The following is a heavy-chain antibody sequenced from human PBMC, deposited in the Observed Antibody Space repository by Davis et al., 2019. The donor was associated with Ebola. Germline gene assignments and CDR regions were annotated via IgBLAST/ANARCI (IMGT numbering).Heavy chain of an antibody. CDR1: GGSFSGYY. CDR3: ARAASLTIFGVVGNWFDP. CDR2: MYYSGST. J-gene: IGHJ5*02. D-gene: IGHD3-3*01. V-gene: IGHV4-59*01. Sequence: MPGGSLRLSCAVYGGSFSGYYWSWIRQPPGKGLEWIGYMYYSGSTDYNPSLQSRVTISVDTSKNQFSLKLSSVTAADTAVYYCARAASLTIFGVVGNWFDPWGQGTLVTVSS.